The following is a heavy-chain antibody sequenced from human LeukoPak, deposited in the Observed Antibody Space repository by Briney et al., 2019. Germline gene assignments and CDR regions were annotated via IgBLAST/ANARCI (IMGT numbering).Heavy chain of an antibody. CDR2: IYTSGST. CDR1: GGSISSGSYY. J-gene: IGHJ2*01. D-gene: IGHD3-10*01. V-gene: IGHV4-61*02. Sequence: PSETLSLTCTVSGGSISSGSYYWSWIRQPAGKGLEWIGRIYTSGSTNYNPSLKSRVTISVDTSKNQFSLKLSSVTAADTAVYYCARHYGSGSYGSPYWYFDLWGRGTLVTVSS. CDR3: ARHYGSGSYGSPYWYFDL.